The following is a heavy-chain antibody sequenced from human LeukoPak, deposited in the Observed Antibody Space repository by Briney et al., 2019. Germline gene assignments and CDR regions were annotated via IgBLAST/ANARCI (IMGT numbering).Heavy chain of an antibody. CDR2: INPSGGST. D-gene: IGHD3-10*01. V-gene: IGHV1-46*01. J-gene: IGHJ5*02. CDR1: GYTFTSYY. Sequence: GASVKVSCKASGYTFTSYYMHWVRRAPGQGLEWMGIINPSGGSTSYAQKFQGRVTMTRDTSTSTVYMELSSLRSEDTAVYYCARVWDYGSGELGPFDPWGQGTLVTVSS. CDR3: ARVWDYGSGELGPFDP.